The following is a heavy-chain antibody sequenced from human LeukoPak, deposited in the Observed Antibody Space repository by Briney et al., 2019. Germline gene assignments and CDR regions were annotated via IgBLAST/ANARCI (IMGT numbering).Heavy chain of an antibody. Sequence: GASVKVSCKASGYTFTGYYMHWVRQAPGQGLEWMGWINPNSGDTNYAQDLQGRVTMTRDTSISTAYMELSRLRYDDTAVYYCARDLAVFDAFDIWGQGTMVTVSS. CDR3: ARDLAVFDAFDI. CDR2: INPNSGDT. V-gene: IGHV1-2*02. J-gene: IGHJ3*02. D-gene: IGHD2-8*02. CDR1: GYTFTGYY.